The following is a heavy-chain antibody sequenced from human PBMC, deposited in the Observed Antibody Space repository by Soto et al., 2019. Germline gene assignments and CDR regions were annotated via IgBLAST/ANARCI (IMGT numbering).Heavy chain of an antibody. CDR1: GYTLTELS. D-gene: IGHD2-21*02. CDR2: FDPEDGET. V-gene: IGHV1-24*01. CDR3: ATFLGSCRTDRLLLPSHPYHLDY. Sequence: ASVKVSCKVSGYTLTELSMHWVRQAPGKGLEWMGGFDPEDGETIYAQKFQGRVTMTEDTSTDTAYMGLSSLRSEDTAMYYCATFLGSCRTDRLLLPSHPYHLDYWGQGTLVTVSS. J-gene: IGHJ4*02.